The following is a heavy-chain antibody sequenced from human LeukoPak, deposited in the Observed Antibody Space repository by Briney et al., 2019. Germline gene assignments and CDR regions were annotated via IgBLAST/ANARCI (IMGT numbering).Heavy chain of an antibody. D-gene: IGHD1-26*01. Sequence: GGSLRLSCAASGFAFSNSGMHWVRQAPGKGLEWVSSISSSSSYIYYADSVKGRFTISRDNAKKSLYLQMNSLRAEDTAVYYCARAYSESYGLGYYYMDVWGKGTTVTVSS. J-gene: IGHJ6*03. CDR1: GFAFSNSG. CDR2: ISSSSSYI. V-gene: IGHV3-21*01. CDR3: ARAYSESYGLGYYYMDV.